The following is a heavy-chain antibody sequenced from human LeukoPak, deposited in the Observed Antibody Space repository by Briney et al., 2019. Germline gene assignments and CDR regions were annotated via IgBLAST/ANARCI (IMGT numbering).Heavy chain of an antibody. Sequence: ASVKVSCKASGYTFTSYAMNWVRQAPGQGLEWMGWINTNTGNPTYALGFTGRFVFSLDTSVSTAYLQISSLKAEDTAVYYCARGPTIFGVVIHYYYYGMDVWGQGTTVTVSS. D-gene: IGHD3-3*01. J-gene: IGHJ6*02. CDR2: INTNTGNP. V-gene: IGHV7-4-1*02. CDR1: GYTFTSYA. CDR3: ARGPTIFGVVIHYYYYGMDV.